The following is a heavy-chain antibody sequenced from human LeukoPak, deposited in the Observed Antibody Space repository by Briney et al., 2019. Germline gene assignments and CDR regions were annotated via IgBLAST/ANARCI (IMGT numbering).Heavy chain of an antibody. J-gene: IGHJ4*02. D-gene: IGHD1-26*01. CDR1: GFTFSDYY. CDR3: AKGDTTWELPHDY. Sequence: GGSLRLSCAASGFTFSDYYINWIRQAPGMGLEWVAYLSSSGNMIYYSDSVKGRFTISRDNAKNSVYLQMNSLRAEDTAVYYCAKGDTTWELPHDYWGQGTLVTVSS. CDR2: LSSSGNMI. V-gene: IGHV3-11*01.